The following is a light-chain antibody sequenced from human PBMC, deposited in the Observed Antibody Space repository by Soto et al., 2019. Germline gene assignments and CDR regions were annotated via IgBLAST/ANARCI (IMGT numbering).Light chain of an antibody. CDR1: SSNIGSKT. CDR2: TNT. Sequence: QPVLTQPPSASGTPGQRVTISCSGSSSNIGSKTVNWFQQLPGAAPKLLIYTNTERPSGVPDRFSGSKSGTSASLAISGLQSEDEADYYCAAWDDRLKAWVFGGGTKVTVL. CDR3: AAWDDRLKAWV. J-gene: IGLJ3*02. V-gene: IGLV1-44*01.